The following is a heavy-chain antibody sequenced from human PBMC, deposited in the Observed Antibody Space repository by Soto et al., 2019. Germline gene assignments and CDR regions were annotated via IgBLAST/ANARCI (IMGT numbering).Heavy chain of an antibody. D-gene: IGHD6-6*01. CDR2: INNDGSST. Sequence: GGSLRLCYSAAGVTFSRYWMHWVRQAPGKGLVWVSHINNDGSSTIYADSVRGRFTISRDNAKNTLYLEMNGLRAEDTAVYFCARDARYYYMDVWGKGTTVTVSS. V-gene: IGHV3-74*01. J-gene: IGHJ6*03. CDR1: GVTFSRYW. CDR3: ARDARYYYMDV.